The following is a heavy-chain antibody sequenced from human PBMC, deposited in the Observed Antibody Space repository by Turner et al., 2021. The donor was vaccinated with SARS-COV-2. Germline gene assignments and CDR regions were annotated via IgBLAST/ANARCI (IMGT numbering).Heavy chain of an antibody. V-gene: IGHV3-21*01. Sequence: EVQLVESGGGLVKPGGSRGLSGAASGFTFISYSMNWVRQAPGKGLEWVSSISSTSYYIYYADSVKGRFTISRDNAKNSLYLQMNSLRAEDTAVYYCARDPGYSGYDYWQNTEFFDYWGQGTLVTVSS. D-gene: IGHD5-12*01. CDR1: GFTFISYS. J-gene: IGHJ4*02. CDR2: ISSTSYYI. CDR3: ARDPGYSGYDYWQNTEFFDY.